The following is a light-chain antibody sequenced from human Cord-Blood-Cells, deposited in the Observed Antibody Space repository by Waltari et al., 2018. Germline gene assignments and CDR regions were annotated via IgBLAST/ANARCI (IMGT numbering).Light chain of an antibody. CDR3: SSYTSSSTRV. J-gene: IGLJ3*02. CDR2: DVS. Sequence: VSRLMIYDVSNRPSGVSNRFSGSKSGNTASLTISGLQAEDEADYYCSSYTSSSTRVFGGGTKLTVL. V-gene: IGLV2-14*03.